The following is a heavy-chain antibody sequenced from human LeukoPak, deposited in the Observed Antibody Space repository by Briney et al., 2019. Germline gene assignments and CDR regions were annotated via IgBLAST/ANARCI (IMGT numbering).Heavy chain of an antibody. J-gene: IGHJ4*02. CDR3: AKDPNGAVGATYPHYFDY. Sequence: GRSLRLSCAASGFTFDDYAMHWVRQAPGKGLEWVSGISWNSGSIGYADSVKGRFTISRDNAKNSLYLQMNSLRAEDTALYYCAKDPNGAVGATYPHYFDYWGQGTLVTVSS. CDR2: ISWNSGSI. V-gene: IGHV3-9*01. CDR1: GFTFDDYA. D-gene: IGHD1-26*01.